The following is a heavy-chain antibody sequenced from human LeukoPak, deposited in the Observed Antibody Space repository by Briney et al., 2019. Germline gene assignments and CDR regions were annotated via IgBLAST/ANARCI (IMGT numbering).Heavy chain of an antibody. CDR2: IYYSGRT. Sequence: PSETLSLTCTVSGGSFTDYFWGWIRQPPGKGLEWIGSIYYSGRTFYNPSLKNRISISLDTSKGQFSLNLDSVTAADTAVYFCTRDRAHGTQDYWGQGTLVTVS. D-gene: IGHD1-26*01. CDR3: TRDRAHGTQDY. V-gene: IGHV4-39*07. CDR1: GGSFTDYF. J-gene: IGHJ4*02.